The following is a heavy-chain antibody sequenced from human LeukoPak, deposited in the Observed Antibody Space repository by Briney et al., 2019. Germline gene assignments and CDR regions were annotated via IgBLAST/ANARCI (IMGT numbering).Heavy chain of an antibody. CDR3: ARNRGLDN. J-gene: IGHJ4*02. CDR1: GFTFSDSW. V-gene: IGHV3-7*01. CDR2: MNQDGSAK. D-gene: IGHD3-16*01. Sequence: GGSLRLSCAASGFTFSDSWMSWVRQAPGKGLEWVANMNQDGSAKGYVDSVKGRFTISRDNAKASLYLQMNNLRAEDTAVYYCARNRGLDNWGQGTLVTVSS.